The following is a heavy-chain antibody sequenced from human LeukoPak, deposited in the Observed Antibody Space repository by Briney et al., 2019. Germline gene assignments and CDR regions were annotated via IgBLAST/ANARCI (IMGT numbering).Heavy chain of an antibody. CDR3: ARDLIPTYSYSSSPRRDDP. CDR2: INTNTGNP. V-gene: IGHV7-4-1*02. D-gene: IGHD6-13*01. J-gene: IGHJ5*02. Sequence: ASVKVSCKASGYTFTSYAMNWVRQAPGQGLEWMGWINTNTGNPTYAQGFTGRFVFSLDTSVSTAYLQISSLKAEDTAVYYCARDLIPTYSYSSSPRRDDPWGQGTLVTVSS. CDR1: GYTFTSYA.